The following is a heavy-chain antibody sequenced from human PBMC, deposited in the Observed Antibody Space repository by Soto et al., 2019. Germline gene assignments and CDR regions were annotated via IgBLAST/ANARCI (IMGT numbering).Heavy chain of an antibody. J-gene: IGHJ4*02. CDR3: ARQWGGDY. D-gene: IGHD3-16*01. Sequence: QVQLQESGPGLVKPSETLSLTCTVSGGSIGSHYWSWIRQPPGEGLEWIGRASYSGSPSYNPSLKSRVTISIDPSKNQFSLKLTSVTAADTAVYYCARQWGGDYWGQGILVTVSS. CDR2: ASYSGSP. CDR1: GGSIGSHY. V-gene: IGHV4-59*08.